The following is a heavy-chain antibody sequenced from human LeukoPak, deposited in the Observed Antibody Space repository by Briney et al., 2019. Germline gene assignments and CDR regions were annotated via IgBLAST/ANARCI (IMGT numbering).Heavy chain of an antibody. J-gene: IGHJ4*02. CDR1: GDLISRIEYY. D-gene: IGHD1-26*01. V-gene: IGHV4-30-4*01. Sequence: SQTLSLTCTVPGDLISRIEYYWGWVRQSPVRGLEWLGHIYHTGTTLYSPHLNNRLTLSVDSSKNQFSLTLKSVTAADTAVYYCASVSVWELATHPGGSFDYWGRGILVTVSS. CDR3: ASVSVWELATHPGGSFDY. CDR2: IYHTGTT.